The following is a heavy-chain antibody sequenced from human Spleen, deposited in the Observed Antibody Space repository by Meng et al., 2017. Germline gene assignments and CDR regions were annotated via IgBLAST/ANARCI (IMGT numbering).Heavy chain of an antibody. V-gene: IGHV1-69*13. D-gene: IGHD2-8*01. CDR3: ARGRGRYCTNGVCYSIAAAGTWNY. CDR2: INAVFGTT. J-gene: IGHJ4*02. CDR1: GGIFSNYV. Sequence: SVKVSCKALGGIFSNYVIGWVRQAPGQGLEWMGGINAVFGTTNYAQKFQDRVTITSDESTSTVYMELTRLTSEDTAVYYCARGRGRYCTNGVCYSIAAAGTWNYWGQGTLVTVSS.